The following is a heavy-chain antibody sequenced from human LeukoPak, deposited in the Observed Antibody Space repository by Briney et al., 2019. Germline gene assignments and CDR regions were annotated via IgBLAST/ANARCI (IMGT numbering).Heavy chain of an antibody. Sequence: SETLSLTCAVSGVSMGSGGYSWSWIRQPPGKGLEWIGYIYHSGSSYYNPSLKSRVTISVDRSKNQFSLKLSSVTAADTAAYYCARSPPGVAITQYFDYWGQGTLVTVSS. CDR2: IYHSGSS. CDR1: GVSMGSGGYS. D-gene: IGHD5-12*01. V-gene: IGHV4-30-2*01. J-gene: IGHJ4*02. CDR3: ARSPPGVAITQYFDY.